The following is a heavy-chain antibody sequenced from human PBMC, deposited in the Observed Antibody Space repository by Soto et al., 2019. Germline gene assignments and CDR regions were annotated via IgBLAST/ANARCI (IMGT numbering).Heavy chain of an antibody. CDR3: ARGSEYQLLSAWGWFDP. J-gene: IGHJ5*02. CDR2: MNPNSGNT. D-gene: IGHD2-2*01. Sequence: GASVKVSCKASGYTFTSYDINWVRQATGQGLEWMGWMNPNSGNTGYAQKFQGRVTMTRNTSISTAYMELSSLRSEDTAVYYCARGSEYQLLSAWGWFDPWGQGILVTVSS. V-gene: IGHV1-8*01. CDR1: GYTFTSYD.